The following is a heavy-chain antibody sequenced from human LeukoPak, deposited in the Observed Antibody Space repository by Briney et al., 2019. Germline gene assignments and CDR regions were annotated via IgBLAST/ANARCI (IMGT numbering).Heavy chain of an antibody. CDR1: GYTFTNYD. CDR2: MSPNTGNK. Sequence: ASVKVSCKASGYTFTNYDINWGRQATGQGLEWMGWMSPNTGNKGYAQKFQGRISITTSTSISTAFMELNDLRIEDTAVYYCARGAPYTNSPYWGQGTLVTVSS. CDR3: ARGAPYTNSPY. J-gene: IGHJ4*02. D-gene: IGHD4-11*01. V-gene: IGHV1-8*03.